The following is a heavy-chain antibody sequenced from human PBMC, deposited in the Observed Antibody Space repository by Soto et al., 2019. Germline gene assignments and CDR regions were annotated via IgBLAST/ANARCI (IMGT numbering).Heavy chain of an antibody. J-gene: IGHJ6*03. CDR2: IKQDGSEK. V-gene: IGHV3-7*01. CDR3: ARDQNPVRFLEWPHNYYYYYMDV. D-gene: IGHD3-3*01. Sequence: PGGSLRLSCAASGFTFSSYWMSWVRQAPGKGLEWVANIKQDGSEKYYVDSVKGRFTISRDNAKNSLYLQMNSLRAEDTAVYYCARDQNPVRFLEWPHNYYYYYMDVWGKGTTVTVSS. CDR1: GFTFSSYW.